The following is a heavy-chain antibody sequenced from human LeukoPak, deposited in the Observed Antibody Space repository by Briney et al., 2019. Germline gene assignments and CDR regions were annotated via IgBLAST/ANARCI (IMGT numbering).Heavy chain of an antibody. V-gene: IGHV3-23*01. CDR3: AKRTFGGVIAPNFDY. CDR2: ISGSGGST. J-gene: IGHJ4*02. D-gene: IGHD3-16*02. Sequence: GGSLRLSCAASGFTFSSYAMSWVRQAPGKGLEWVSAISGSGGSTYYADSVKGRFTISRDNSKNTLYLQMNSLRAEDTAVYYCAKRTFGGVIAPNFDYWGQGTLVTVSS. CDR1: GFTFSSYA.